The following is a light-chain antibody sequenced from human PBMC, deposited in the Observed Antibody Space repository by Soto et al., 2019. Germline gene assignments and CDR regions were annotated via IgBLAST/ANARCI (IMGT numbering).Light chain of an antibody. CDR2: DAT. J-gene: IGKJ2*01. CDR1: QRITSY. Sequence: EVVLTQSPATLSLSPGERATLSCRASQRITSYLAWYQQKPGQAPRLLIYDATNRVAGVLARFSGSRSGTDFTLTISTLQPEDFAVYYCQQRSDWQYTFGQGTKVDIK. V-gene: IGKV3-11*01. CDR3: QQRSDWQYT.